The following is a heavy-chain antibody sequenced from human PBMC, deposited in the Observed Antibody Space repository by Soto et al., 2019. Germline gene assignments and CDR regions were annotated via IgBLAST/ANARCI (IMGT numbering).Heavy chain of an antibody. CDR1: VYSFTTYW. D-gene: IGHD4-17*01. V-gene: IGHV5-10-1*01. J-gene: IGHJ4*02. CDR2: IDPSDSYS. CDR3: ATDYGGNQFDY. Sequence: PGESLKISCQGSVYSFTTYWITWVRQMPGQGLEWMGRIDPSDSYSIYSPSFQGRVTLSVDKSISTAYLQWGSLRPSDTAMYYCATDYGGNQFDYWGQGTLVTVS.